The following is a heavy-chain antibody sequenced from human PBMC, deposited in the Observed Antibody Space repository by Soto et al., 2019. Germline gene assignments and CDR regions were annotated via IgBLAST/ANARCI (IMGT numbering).Heavy chain of an antibody. Sequence: EVQLVESGGGLVQPGGSLRLSCAASGFTFSSYEMNWVRQAPGKGLEWVSYISSSGSTIYYADSVKGRFTISRDNSKNTLYLQMNSLRAEDTAVYYCARSRRGGFSYFDYWGQGTLVTVSS. V-gene: IGHV3-48*03. J-gene: IGHJ4*02. D-gene: IGHD3-16*02. CDR3: ARSRRGGFSYFDY. CDR1: GFTFSSYE. CDR2: ISSSGSTI.